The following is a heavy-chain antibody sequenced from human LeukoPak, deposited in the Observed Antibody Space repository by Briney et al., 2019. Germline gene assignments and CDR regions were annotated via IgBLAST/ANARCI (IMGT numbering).Heavy chain of an antibody. J-gene: IGHJ4*02. V-gene: IGHV3-13*01. CDR1: GFTFSSYD. D-gene: IGHD3-3*01. Sequence: AGGSLRLSCAASGFTFSSYDMHWVRQATGKGLEWVSAIGTAGDTYYPGSVKGRFTISRENAKNSLYLQMNSLRAEDMALYYCAKAGEAYDFWSGYYDYWGQGTLVTVSS. CDR2: IGTAGDT. CDR3: AKAGEAYDFWSGYYDY.